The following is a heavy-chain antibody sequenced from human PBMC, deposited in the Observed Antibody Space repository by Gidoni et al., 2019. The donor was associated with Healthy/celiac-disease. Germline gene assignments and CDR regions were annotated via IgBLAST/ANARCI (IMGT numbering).Heavy chain of an antibody. Sequence: EVQLVESGGGLVKPGGSLRLSCAASGFTFSSYSMNWVRQAPGKGLAWVSANSRSNSHISDADSVKGRFTIARENAKNSLYLQMNSLRAEDTAVYYCARLSVAAAAGYWGQGTLVTVSS. J-gene: IGHJ4*02. CDR2: NSRSNSHI. CDR3: ARLSVAAAAGY. D-gene: IGHD6-13*01. CDR1: GFTFSSYS. V-gene: IGHV3-21*01.